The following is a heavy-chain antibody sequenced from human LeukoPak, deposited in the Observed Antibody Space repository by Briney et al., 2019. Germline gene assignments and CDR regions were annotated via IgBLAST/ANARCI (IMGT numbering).Heavy chain of an antibody. J-gene: IGHJ4*02. V-gene: IGHV4-59*08. CDR3: ARQGVVGAKRKYYFDY. CDR1: GGSIGRYY. CDR2: IYYSGST. Sequence: PSETLSLTCTVSGGSIGRYYWSWIQQPPGKGLEWIGYIYYSGSTNYNPSLKSRVTISVDTSKNQFSLKLSSVTAADTAVYYCARQGVVGAKRKYYFDYWGQGTLVTVSS. D-gene: IGHD1-26*01.